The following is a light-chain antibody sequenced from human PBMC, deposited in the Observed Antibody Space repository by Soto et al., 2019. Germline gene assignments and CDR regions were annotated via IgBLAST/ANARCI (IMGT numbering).Light chain of an antibody. J-gene: IGKJ1*01. V-gene: IGKV3-11*01. CDR1: QSVSSY. CDR3: QQRSNWSWT. CDR2: DAS. Sequence: EIVLTQSPATLSLSPGERATLSCRASQSVSSYLAWYHQKPGQSPRLLLYDASSRATGIPARFSGSGSGTDFTLTISSLEPEDFAVYYCQQRSNWSWTFGQGTKVEIK.